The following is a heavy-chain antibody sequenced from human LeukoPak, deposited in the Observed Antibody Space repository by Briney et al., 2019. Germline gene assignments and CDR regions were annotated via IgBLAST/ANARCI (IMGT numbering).Heavy chain of an antibody. Sequence: PSETLSLTCTVSGGSISSSSYYWGWIRQPPGKGLEWIGSIYYSGSTYYNPSLKSRVTISVDKSKNQLSLKLSSVTAADTAVYYCAREQLSITSYGMDVWGQGTTVTVSS. D-gene: IGHD3-10*01. J-gene: IGHJ6*02. V-gene: IGHV4-39*07. CDR1: GGSISSSSYY. CDR3: AREQLSITSYGMDV. CDR2: IYYSGST.